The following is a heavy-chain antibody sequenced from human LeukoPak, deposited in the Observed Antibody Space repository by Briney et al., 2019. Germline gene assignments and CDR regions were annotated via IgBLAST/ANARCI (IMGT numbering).Heavy chain of an antibody. CDR2: INHSGST. Sequence: SETLSLTCAVYGGSFSGYYWSWIRQPPGKGLEWIGEINHSGSTNYNPSLKSRVTISVDTSKNQFSLKLSSVTAADTAMYYCARVEAATTNPRFDYWGQGTLVTVSS. V-gene: IGHV4-34*01. D-gene: IGHD5-24*01. J-gene: IGHJ4*02. CDR3: ARVEAATTNPRFDY. CDR1: GGSFSGYY.